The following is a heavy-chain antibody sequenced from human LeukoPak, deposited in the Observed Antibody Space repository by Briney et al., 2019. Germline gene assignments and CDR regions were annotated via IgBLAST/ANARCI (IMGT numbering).Heavy chain of an antibody. CDR1: GFTFSSYA. J-gene: IGHJ5*02. V-gene: IGHV3-30-3*01. CDR3: ARDTARYSSSWYLRSWFDP. Sequence: GGSLRLSCAASGFTFSSYAMYWVRQAPGKGLEWVAVISYDGSNKYYADSVKGRFTISRDNSKNTLYLQMNSLRAEDTAVYYCARDTARYSSSWYLRSWFDPWGQGTLVTVSS. CDR2: ISYDGSNK. D-gene: IGHD6-13*01.